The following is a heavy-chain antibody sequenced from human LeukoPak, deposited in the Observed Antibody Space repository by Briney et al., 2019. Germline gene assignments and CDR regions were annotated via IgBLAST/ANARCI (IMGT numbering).Heavy chain of an antibody. CDR1: GGSFSDYY. D-gene: IGHD6-13*01. Sequence: SETLSLTCAVYGGSFSDYYWSWIRQPPGKGLECMGYIYYSGTTNYNPSLKSRVTISVDTSKNQFSLWLSSVTAADTAVYYCARHGGYSSPYLHWGQGTLVTVSS. CDR2: IYYSGTT. V-gene: IGHV4-59*08. CDR3: ARHGGYSSPYLH. J-gene: IGHJ1*01.